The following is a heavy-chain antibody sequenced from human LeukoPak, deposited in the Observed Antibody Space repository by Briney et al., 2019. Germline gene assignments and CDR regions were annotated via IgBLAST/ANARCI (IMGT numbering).Heavy chain of an antibody. V-gene: IGHV3-74*01. Sequence: GGSLRLSCAASGFTFSTYWMHWVRQVPGKGLVWVSRLNSDGSSTTYTDSVKGRFTISRDNAKNTLYLQMNSLRAEDTAVYFCARKDGDELDYWGQGTLVTVSS. CDR3: ARKDGDELDY. CDR1: GFTFSTYW. J-gene: IGHJ4*02. CDR2: LNSDGSST. D-gene: IGHD1-1*01.